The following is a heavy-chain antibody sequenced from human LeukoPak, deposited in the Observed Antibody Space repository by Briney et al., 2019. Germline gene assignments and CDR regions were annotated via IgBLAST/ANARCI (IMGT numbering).Heavy chain of an antibody. Sequence: GGSLGLSCAASGFTFSGYSMNWVRQVPGKGLEWVSSISSSSSSIYYADSVKGRFTISRDNAKNSLYLQMNSLRAEDTAVYYCARANPPAISFFDYWGQGTLVTVSS. CDR1: GFTFSGYS. D-gene: IGHD3-9*01. V-gene: IGHV3-21*01. CDR3: ARANPPAISFFDY. J-gene: IGHJ4*02. CDR2: ISSSSSSI.